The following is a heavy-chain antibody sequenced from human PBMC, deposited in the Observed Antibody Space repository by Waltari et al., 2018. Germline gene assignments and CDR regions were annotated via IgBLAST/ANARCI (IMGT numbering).Heavy chain of an antibody. CDR1: GGTFSSYA. D-gene: IGHD1-26*01. V-gene: IGHV1-69*01. Sequence: QVQLVQSGAEVKKPGSSVKVSCKASGGTFSSYAISWVRQAPGQGLEWMGGIIPSFGTANYAQKFQGRVTITADESTSTAYMELSSLRSEDTAVYYCARDVMEHGGATTGNDFDYWGQGTLVTVSS. CDR3: ARDVMEHGGATTGNDFDY. CDR2: IIPSFGTA. J-gene: IGHJ4*02.